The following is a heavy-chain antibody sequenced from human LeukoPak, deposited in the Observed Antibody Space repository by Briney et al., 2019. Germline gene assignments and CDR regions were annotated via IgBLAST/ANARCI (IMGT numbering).Heavy chain of an antibody. CDR2: ISGSGGST. CDR3: AKVRSSSWYSEQYY. J-gene: IGHJ4*02. V-gene: IGHV3-23*01. D-gene: IGHD6-13*01. Sequence: PGGSLRLSCAASGFTFSSYAMSWVRQAPGKGLEWVSAISGSGGSTYYADSVKGRFTISRDNSKNTLYLQMNSLRAEDTAVYYCAKVRSSSWYSEQYYWGQGTLVTVSS. CDR1: GFTFSSYA.